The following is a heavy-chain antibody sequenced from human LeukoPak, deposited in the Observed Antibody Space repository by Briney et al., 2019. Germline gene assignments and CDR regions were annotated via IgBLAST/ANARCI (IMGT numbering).Heavy chain of an antibody. CDR3: ARVDSYYGSGTFDY. Sequence: SETLSLTCAVYGGSFSDYYWSWIRQPPGKGLEWIGEINHSGSTTYNPSLKSRVTISLDTSKSQFSLKLSSVTAADTAVYYCARVDSYYGSGTFDYWGQGTLVTVSS. CDR2: INHSGST. V-gene: IGHV4-34*01. CDR1: GGSFSDYY. J-gene: IGHJ4*02. D-gene: IGHD3-10*01.